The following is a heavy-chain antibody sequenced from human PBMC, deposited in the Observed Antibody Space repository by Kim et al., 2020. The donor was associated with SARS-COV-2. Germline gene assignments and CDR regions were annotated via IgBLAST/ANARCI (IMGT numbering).Heavy chain of an antibody. CDR1: GYTFTSYG. V-gene: IGHV1-18*01. J-gene: IGHJ6*02. Sequence: ASVKVSCKPSGYTFTSYGISWVRQAPGQGLEWMGWISAYNGNTNYAQKLQGRVTMTTDTSTSTAYMELRSLRSDDTAVYYCARDRGSVDTIFGVVNLYYYYYGMDVWGQGTTVTVSS. CDR3: ARDRGSVDTIFGVVNLYYYYYGMDV. D-gene: IGHD3-3*01. CDR2: ISAYNGNT.